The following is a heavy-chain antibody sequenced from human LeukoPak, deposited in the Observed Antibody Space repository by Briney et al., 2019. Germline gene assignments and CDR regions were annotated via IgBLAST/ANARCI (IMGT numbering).Heavy chain of an antibody. D-gene: IGHD6-19*01. Sequence: GGSLRLSCAASGFTFSSYWMSWVRQAPGKGLEWVANIKQDGSEKYYVDSVKGRFTISRDNAKNSLYLQMNSLRAEDTAVYYCARGPRIAVAGTGYYYYGMDVWGQGTTVTVSS. V-gene: IGHV3-7*01. CDR2: IKQDGSEK. CDR3: ARGPRIAVAGTGYYYYGMDV. J-gene: IGHJ6*02. CDR1: GFTFSSYW.